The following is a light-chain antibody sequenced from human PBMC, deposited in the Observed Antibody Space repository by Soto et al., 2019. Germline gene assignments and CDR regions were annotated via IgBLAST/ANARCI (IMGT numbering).Light chain of an antibody. CDR3: QQSYSTPPFT. CDR2: AAS. J-gene: IGKJ3*01. Sequence: DIQMTQSPSSLSASVGDRVTITCRASQSISSYLNWYQQKPGKAPKLLIYAASSLQSGVPSRFSGSGSATDVTLSISSLQPEDLATYYCQQSYSTPPFTFGPGTKVDIK. V-gene: IGKV1-39*01. CDR1: QSISSY.